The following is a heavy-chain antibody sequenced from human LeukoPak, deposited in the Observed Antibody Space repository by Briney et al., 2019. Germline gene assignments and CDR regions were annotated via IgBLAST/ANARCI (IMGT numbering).Heavy chain of an antibody. Sequence: ASVKVSCKTSGYTFTGYYMHWVRQAPGQGLEWMGWINPNNVGANYAQKFHGRVTMTRDTSIDTAYMELSRLRFDDTAMYYCARGEAAAGSPDYWGQGTLVTVSS. D-gene: IGHD6-13*01. V-gene: IGHV1-2*02. CDR1: GYTFTGYY. J-gene: IGHJ4*02. CDR3: ARGEAAAGSPDY. CDR2: INPNNVGA.